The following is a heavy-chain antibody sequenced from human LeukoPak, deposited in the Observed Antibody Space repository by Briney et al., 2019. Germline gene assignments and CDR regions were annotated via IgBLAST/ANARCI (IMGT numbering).Heavy chain of an antibody. D-gene: IGHD3-10*01. V-gene: IGHV4-31*03. J-gene: IGHJ4*02. CDR1: GGSISSGGYY. CDR3: ARKENVYYYFDY. CDR2: IYYSGST. Sequence: SQTLSLTCTVSGGSISSGGYYWSWIRQHPGKGLEWIGYIYYSGSTYYNPSLKSRVTISVDTSKNQFSLKLSSVTAVDTAVYYCARKENVYYYFDYWGQGTLVTVSS.